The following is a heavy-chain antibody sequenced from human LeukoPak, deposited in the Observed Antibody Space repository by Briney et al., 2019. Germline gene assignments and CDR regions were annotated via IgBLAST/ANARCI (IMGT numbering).Heavy chain of an antibody. CDR3: AKDLDWNDAFDI. Sequence: PGGSLRLSCAASGFTFSSYGMHWVRHAPGKGLEWVAVISYDGSNKYYADSVKGRFTISRDNSKNTLYLQMNSLRAEDTAVYYCAKDLDWNDAFDIWGQGTMVTVSS. D-gene: IGHD1-1*01. V-gene: IGHV3-30*18. CDR2: ISYDGSNK. CDR1: GFTFSSYG. J-gene: IGHJ3*02.